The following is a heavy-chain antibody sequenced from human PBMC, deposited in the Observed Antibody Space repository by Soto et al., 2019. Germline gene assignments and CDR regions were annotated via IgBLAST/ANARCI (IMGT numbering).Heavy chain of an antibody. Sequence: PGGSLRLSCAASGFTFSSYAMSWVRQAPGKGLEWVSAISGSGGSTYYADSVKGRFTISRDNSKNTLYLQMNSLRAEDTAVYYCAKDSGQREYLIDIVVVPAAAYYFDYWGQGTLVTVSS. CDR2: ISGSGGST. J-gene: IGHJ4*02. D-gene: IGHD2-2*01. CDR3: AKDSGQREYLIDIVVVPAAAYYFDY. CDR1: GFTFSSYA. V-gene: IGHV3-23*01.